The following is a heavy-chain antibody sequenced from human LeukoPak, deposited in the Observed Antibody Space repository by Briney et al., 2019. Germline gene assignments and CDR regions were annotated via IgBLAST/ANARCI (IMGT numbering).Heavy chain of an antibody. CDR2: IYSTGST. CDR3: ARYSGSYSFEY. V-gene: IGHV4-59*01. Sequence: SETLSLTCTVSGGSISSFYWSWIRQSPGKELEWLGYIYSTGSTSYDPSLKSRVTMSVDTSKNQFSLKLSSVTAADTAMYYCARYSGSYSFEYWGQGTLVTVSS. D-gene: IGHD1-26*01. J-gene: IGHJ4*02. CDR1: GGSISSFY.